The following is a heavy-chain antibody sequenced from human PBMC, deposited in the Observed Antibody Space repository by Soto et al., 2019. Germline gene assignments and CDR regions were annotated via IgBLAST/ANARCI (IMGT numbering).Heavy chain of an antibody. Sequence: ASVKVSCKASGFTFTSSAVQWVRQARGQRLEWIGWIVVGSGNTNYAQKFQERVTITRDMSTSTAYMELSSLRSEDTAVYYCARYLYYDFWSLDYPRYYYGMDVWGQGTTVTVSS. V-gene: IGHV1-58*01. CDR3: ARYLYYDFWSLDYPRYYYGMDV. CDR1: GFTFTSSA. CDR2: IVVGSGNT. J-gene: IGHJ6*02. D-gene: IGHD3-3*01.